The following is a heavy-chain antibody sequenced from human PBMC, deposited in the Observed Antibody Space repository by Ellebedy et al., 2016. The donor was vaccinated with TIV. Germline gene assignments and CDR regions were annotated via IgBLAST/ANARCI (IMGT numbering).Heavy chain of an antibody. Sequence: SETLSLTCTVSGGSITSYYWSWLRQPPGKGLEWIGYIDYSGSTNYSPSLKSRVTMSIDTAKNQFSLNLTSVTAADTAVYYCARNLLIFTFDKCYFDLWGRGTLDSVSS. CDR1: GGSITSYY. CDR3: ARNLLIFTFDKCYFDL. V-gene: IGHV4-59*08. D-gene: IGHD3/OR15-3a*01. CDR2: IDYSGST. J-gene: IGHJ2*01.